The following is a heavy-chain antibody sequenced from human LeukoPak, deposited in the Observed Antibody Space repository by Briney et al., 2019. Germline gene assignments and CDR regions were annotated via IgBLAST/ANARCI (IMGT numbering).Heavy chain of an antibody. CDR2: IYSGGST. CDR1: GFTVSSNY. D-gene: IGHD1-26*01. CDR3: AREYSGSYFLFDY. Sequence: GGSLRLSCAASGFTVSSNYMSWVRQAPGKGLEWVSVIYSGGSTYYADSVKGRFTISRDNSKNTLYLQMNSLRAEDTAVYYCAREYSGSYFLFDYWGQGPLVTVSS. J-gene: IGHJ4*02. V-gene: IGHV3-66*01.